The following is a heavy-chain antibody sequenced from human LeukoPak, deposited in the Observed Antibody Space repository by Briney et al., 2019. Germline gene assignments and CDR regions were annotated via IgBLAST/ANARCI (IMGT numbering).Heavy chain of an antibody. J-gene: IGHJ3*02. Sequence: PGGSLRLSCTASGFTFSSYAMSWVRQAPGKGLEWVSAISGSGGSTYCADSVKGRFTISRDNSKNTLYLQMNSLRAEDTAVYYCAKEDGVRGYSYGRKVMAAFDIWGQGTMVTVSS. CDR2: ISGSGGST. CDR3: AKEDGVRGYSYGRKVMAAFDI. CDR1: GFTFSSYA. D-gene: IGHD5-18*01. V-gene: IGHV3-23*01.